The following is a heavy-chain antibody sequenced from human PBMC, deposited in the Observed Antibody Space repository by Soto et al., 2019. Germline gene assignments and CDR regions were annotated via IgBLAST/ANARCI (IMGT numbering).Heavy chain of an antibody. V-gene: IGHV1-24*01. CDR3: ATDRGQAIGADAFDD. Sequence: ASVKVSCKASGHSVAKLGIHWVRQAPGKGLEWKGAYDSENGEAIYPQRFQGRVTMTEDTSTNTAHMELSGLPSEDTSVYYCATDRGQAIGADAFDDWGQGPMGTVSS. CDR2: YDSENGEA. CDR1: GHSVAKLG. D-gene: IGHD3-10*01. J-gene: IGHJ3*01.